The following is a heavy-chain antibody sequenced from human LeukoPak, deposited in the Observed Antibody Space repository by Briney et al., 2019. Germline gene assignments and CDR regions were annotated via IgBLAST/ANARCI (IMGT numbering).Heavy chain of an antibody. CDR2: INPNSGGT. CDR3: ARDAYGDYLDAFDI. Sequence: ASVKVSCKASGYTFTGYYMHWVRQVPGQGLEWMGRINPNSGGTNYAQKFQGRVAMTRDTSISTAYMELSRLRSDDTAVYYCARDAYGDYLDAFDIWGQGTMVTVSS. CDR1: GYTFTGYY. D-gene: IGHD4-17*01. J-gene: IGHJ3*02. V-gene: IGHV1-2*06.